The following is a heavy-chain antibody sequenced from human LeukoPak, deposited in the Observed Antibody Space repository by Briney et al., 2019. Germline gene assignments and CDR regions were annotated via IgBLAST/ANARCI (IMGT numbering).Heavy chain of an antibody. D-gene: IGHD3-16*01. CDR1: GSAITSVSHY. V-gene: IGHV4-39*01. J-gene: IGHJ4*02. Sequence: PSETLSLTCTISGSAITSVSHYWGWIRQPPGKGLEWIGDIYYTGSTYYSPSLRSRVTMSVHTSENQFSLRLNSVTAVDTAVYYCARRWGNIVGVTYEYWGQGTLVTVSS. CDR3: ARRWGNIVGVTYEY. CDR2: IYYTGST.